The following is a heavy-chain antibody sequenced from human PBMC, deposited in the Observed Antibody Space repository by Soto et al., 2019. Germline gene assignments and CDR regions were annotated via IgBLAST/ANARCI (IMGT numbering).Heavy chain of an antibody. CDR1: GYTFTSYG. CDR2: VSAYNGNT. Sequence: VASVQVSCKASGYTFTSYGISWVRQAPGQGLEWMGWVSAYNGNTNYAQKLQGRVTMTTDTSTSTAYMELRSLRSDDTAVYYCARGDWNQLGSWFRHESVEYYFDYWGQGTLVTVSS. CDR3: ARGDWNQLGSWFRHESVEYYFDY. D-gene: IGHD1-1*01. J-gene: IGHJ4*02. V-gene: IGHV1-18*04.